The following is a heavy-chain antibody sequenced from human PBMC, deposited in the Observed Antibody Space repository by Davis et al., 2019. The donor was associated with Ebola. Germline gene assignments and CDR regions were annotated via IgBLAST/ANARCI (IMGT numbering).Heavy chain of an antibody. CDR3: ARNYYYGSGSYTLGHDY. CDR1: GFTFSDYY. Sequence: PGGSLRLSCAASGFTFSDYYMSWIRQAPGKGLEWVSYISSSSSYTNYADSVKGRFTISRDNAKNSLYLQMNSLRAEDTAVYYCARNYYYGSGSYTLGHDYWGQGTLVTVSS. CDR2: ISSSSSYT. J-gene: IGHJ4*02. D-gene: IGHD3-10*01. V-gene: IGHV3-11*06.